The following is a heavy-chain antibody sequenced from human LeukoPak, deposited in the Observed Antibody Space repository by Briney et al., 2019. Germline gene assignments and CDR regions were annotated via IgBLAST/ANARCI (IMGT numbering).Heavy chain of an antibody. CDR2: ISTSSSYI. J-gene: IGHJ4*02. CDR1: GFTFSGHS. Sequence: GGSLRLSCAASGFTFSGHSMNWVRQAPGKGLEWVSSISTSSSYIYYADSVKGRFTISRDNAKNSLYLQLNSLRAEDTAIYYCATYRQVLLPFESWGQGTLVTVSS. CDR3: ATYRQVLLPFES. D-gene: IGHD2-8*02. V-gene: IGHV3-21*04.